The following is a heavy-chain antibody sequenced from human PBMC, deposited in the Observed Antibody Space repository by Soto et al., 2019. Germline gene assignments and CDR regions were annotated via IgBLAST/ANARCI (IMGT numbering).Heavy chain of an antibody. CDR1: GFTFSSYA. J-gene: IGHJ4*02. CDR3: AKEGGVVVVPAAGIIDY. CDR2: ISGSGGST. V-gene: IGHV3-23*01. D-gene: IGHD2-2*01. Sequence: PGGSLRLSCAASGFTFSSYAMSWVRQAPGKGLEWVSAISGSGGSTYYADSVKGRFTISRDNSKNTLYLQMNSLRAEDTAVYYCAKEGGVVVVPAAGIIDYWGQGTLVTVSS.